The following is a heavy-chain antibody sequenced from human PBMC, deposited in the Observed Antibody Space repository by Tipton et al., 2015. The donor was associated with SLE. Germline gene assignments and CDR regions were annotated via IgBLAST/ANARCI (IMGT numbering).Heavy chain of an antibody. CDR2: LYDGGST. V-gene: IGHV4-59*07. D-gene: IGHD6-6*01. CDR1: GGSISTYY. J-gene: IGHJ2*01. Sequence: TLSLTCIVSGGSISTYYWSWIRQPPGKGLEWIGFLYDGGSTNYNLSFGSRVTISADTSNNQFSLKLTSVTAADTAVYYCATLVGGYYSSSRVVWYFDLWGRVTLVTVSS. CDR3: ATLVGGYYSSSRVVWYFDL.